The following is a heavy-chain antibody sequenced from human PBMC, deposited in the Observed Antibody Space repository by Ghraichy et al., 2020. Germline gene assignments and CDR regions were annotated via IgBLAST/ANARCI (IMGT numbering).Heavy chain of an antibody. CDR1: GGSFSGYY. CDR2: INHSGST. CDR3: ARGQGYCSSTSCYIGYGDSRYFDY. J-gene: IGHJ4*02. Sequence: SETLSLTCAVYGGSFSGYYWSWIRQPPGKGLEWIGEINHSGSTNYNPSLKSRVTISVDTSKNQFSLKLSSVTAADTAVYYRARGQGYCSSTSCYIGYGDSRYFDYWGQGTLVTVSS. D-gene: IGHD2-2*02. V-gene: IGHV4-34*01.